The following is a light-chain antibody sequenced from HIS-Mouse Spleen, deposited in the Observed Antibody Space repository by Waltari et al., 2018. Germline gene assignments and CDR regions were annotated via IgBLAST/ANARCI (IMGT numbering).Light chain of an antibody. CDR1: QSLVHSDGNTY. V-gene: IGKV2-30*02. CDR3: MQGTHWLLT. Sequence: DVVMTQSPLSLPVTLGQPASISCRSSQSLVHSDGNTYLNWFQQRPGQSTRRLIYKVSNRDSGVPDRFSGSGSGTDFTLKISRVEAEDVGVYYCMQGTHWLLTFGGGTKVEIK. J-gene: IGKJ4*01. CDR2: KVS.